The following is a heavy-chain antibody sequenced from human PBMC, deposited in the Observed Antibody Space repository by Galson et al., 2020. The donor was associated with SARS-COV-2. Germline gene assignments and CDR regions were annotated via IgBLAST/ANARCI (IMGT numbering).Heavy chain of an antibody. J-gene: IGHJ6*02. D-gene: IGHD2-2*01. CDR1: GFTFSDYY. CDR3: ARAGYCSSTSCYYYYGMDV. V-gene: IGHV3-11*01. Sequence: GSLRLPCAASGFTFSDYYMSWIRQAPGKGLEWVSYISSSGSTIYYADSVKGRFTISRDNAKNSLYLQMNSLRAEDTAVYYCARAGYCSSTSCYYYYGMDVWGQGTTVTVSS. CDR2: ISSSGSTI.